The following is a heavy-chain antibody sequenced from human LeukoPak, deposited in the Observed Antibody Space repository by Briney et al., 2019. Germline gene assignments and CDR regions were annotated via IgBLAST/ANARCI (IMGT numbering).Heavy chain of an antibody. CDR1: GFTVSSNY. CDR2: IYSGGSR. J-gene: IGHJ6*02. Sequence: PGGSLRLSCAASGFTVSSNYMSWVRQAPGKGLEWVSCIYSGGSRYYAAYVKGRFTISSDNSKNTLYLQMNDLRAEDTAVYYCARFNSSGWYTYYHYGMDVWGQGTTVTVSS. D-gene: IGHD6-19*01. CDR3: ARFNSSGWYTYYHYGMDV. V-gene: IGHV3-66*01.